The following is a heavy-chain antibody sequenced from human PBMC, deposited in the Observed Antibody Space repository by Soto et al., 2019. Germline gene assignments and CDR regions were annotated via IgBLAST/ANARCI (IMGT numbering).Heavy chain of an antibody. D-gene: IGHD3-3*01. V-gene: IGHV1-46*03. CDR3: AREATTYYDFWSGYYSYFDY. Sequence: GASVKVSCKASGYTFTSYYMHWVRQAPGQGLEWMGIINPSGGSTSYAQKFQGRVTMTRDTSTSTVYMELSSLRSEDTAVYYCAREATTYYDFWSGYYSYFDYWGQGTLVTVSS. J-gene: IGHJ4*02. CDR1: GYTFTSYY. CDR2: INPSGGST.